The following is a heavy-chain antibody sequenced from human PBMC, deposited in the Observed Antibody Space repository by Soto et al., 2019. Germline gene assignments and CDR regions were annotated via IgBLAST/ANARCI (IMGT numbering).Heavy chain of an antibody. J-gene: IGHJ4*02. D-gene: IGHD6-6*01. V-gene: IGHV3-23*01. CDR2: ISGSDDST. Sequence: PGGSLRLSCAASGFTFSSYSMNWVRQAPGKGLEWVSSIISGSDDSTYYADSVKGRFTISRDNSKNTLYLQMNSLRAEDTAVYYCAKRSSSSTFDYWGQGTLVTVS. CDR1: GFTFSSYS. CDR3: AKRSSSSTFDY.